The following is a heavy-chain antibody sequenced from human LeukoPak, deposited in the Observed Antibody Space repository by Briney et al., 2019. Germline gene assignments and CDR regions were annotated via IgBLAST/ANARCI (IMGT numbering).Heavy chain of an antibody. J-gene: IGHJ6*02. Sequence: SETLSLTCAVSGGSLSSSNWWSWVRQPPGKGLEWIGEIYHSGSTNYNPSLKSRVTISVDKSKNQFSLKLSSVTAADTAVYYCASSQQLVRFYYYYGMDVWGQGTTVTVSS. V-gene: IGHV4-4*02. CDR1: GGSLSSSNW. D-gene: IGHD6-13*01. CDR3: ASSQQLVRFYYYYGMDV. CDR2: IYHSGST.